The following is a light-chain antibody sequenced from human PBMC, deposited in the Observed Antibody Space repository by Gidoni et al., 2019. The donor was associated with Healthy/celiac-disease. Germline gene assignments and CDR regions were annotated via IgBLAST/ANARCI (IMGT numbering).Light chain of an antibody. Sequence: DIQMTQSPSSLSASVGDRVTITCRASQSISSYLNWDQQKPGKAPKLLIYAASSLQSGVPSRFSGSGSGTDFTLTISSLQPEDFATYYCQQSYSTPDTFGQGTKVEIK. CDR3: QQSYSTPDT. CDR1: QSISSY. V-gene: IGKV1-39*01. J-gene: IGKJ1*01. CDR2: AAS.